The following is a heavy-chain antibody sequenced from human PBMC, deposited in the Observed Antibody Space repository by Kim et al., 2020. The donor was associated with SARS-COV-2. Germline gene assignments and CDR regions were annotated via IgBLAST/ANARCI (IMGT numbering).Heavy chain of an antibody. Sequence: SETLSLTCTVSGGSISSNNYYWGWIRQPPGKGLEWVGSIYYSGNTYYNPSLKSRVTISVDTSKNQFSVKLSSVTAADTAVYSCARELGYSSSWSSWYPPKPEGVDYWGQGTLVTVSS. CDR2: IYYSGNT. CDR1: GGSISSNNYY. J-gene: IGHJ4*02. CDR3: ARELGYSSSWSSWYPPKPEGVDY. V-gene: IGHV4-39*02. D-gene: IGHD6-13*01.